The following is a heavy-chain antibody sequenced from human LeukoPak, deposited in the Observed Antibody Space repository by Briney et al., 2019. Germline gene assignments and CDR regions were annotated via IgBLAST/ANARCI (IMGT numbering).Heavy chain of an antibody. CDR3: AAFRDDYNWHLDY. J-gene: IGHJ4*02. D-gene: IGHD5-24*01. CDR1: GGSISSSSYY. V-gene: IGHV4-39*07. CDR2: IYYSGST. Sequence: SETLSLTCSVCGGSISSSSYYWGWIRQPPGKGLEWIGSIYYSGSTYYKPSLKSRVTITVDTSKNQFSLKLSSVTAADTAVYYCAAFRDDYNWHLDYWGQGTLVTVSS.